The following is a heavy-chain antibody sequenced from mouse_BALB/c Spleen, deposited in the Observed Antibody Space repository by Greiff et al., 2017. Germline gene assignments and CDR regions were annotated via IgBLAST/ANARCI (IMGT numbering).Heavy chain of an antibody. J-gene: IGHJ4*01. CDR2: ISSGSSTI. CDR3: ARLAMDY. CDR1: GFTFSSFG. Sequence: EVQGVESGGGLVQPGGSRKLSCAASGFTFSSFGMHWVRQAPEKGLEWVAYISSGSSTIYYADTVKGRFTISRDNPKNTLFLQMTSLRSEDTAMYYCARLAMDYWGQGTSVTVSS. V-gene: IGHV5-17*02.